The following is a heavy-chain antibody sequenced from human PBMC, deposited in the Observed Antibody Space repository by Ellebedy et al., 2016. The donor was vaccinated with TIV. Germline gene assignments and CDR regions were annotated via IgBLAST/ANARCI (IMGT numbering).Heavy chain of an antibody. J-gene: IGHJ2*01. CDR3: ARAIYSTSYL. D-gene: IGHD4-11*01. CDR1: GFSFSYYW. Sequence: GESLKISCAASGFSFSYYWMTWVRQAPGKGLEWVANINEDGTKKHYVDSVRGRFTISRDNAGNSLYLQMNSLGAEDTAVYYCARAIYSTSYLWGRGTLVTVSS. V-gene: IGHV3-7*01. CDR2: INEDGTKK.